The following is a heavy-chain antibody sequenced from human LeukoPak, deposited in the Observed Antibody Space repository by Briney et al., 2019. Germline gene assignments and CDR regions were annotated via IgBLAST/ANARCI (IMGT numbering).Heavy chain of an antibody. V-gene: IGHV4-39*07. J-gene: IGHJ4*02. CDR1: GGSISSSSYY. CDR3: VRESYYDSSGPFDY. D-gene: IGHD3-22*01. Sequence: SETLSLTCTVSGGSISSSSYYWSWIRQPPGKGLEWIGEINHSGSTNYNPSLKGRVTISVDTSKNQFSLKLSSVTAADTAVYYCVRESYYDSSGPFDYWGQGTLVTVSS. CDR2: INHSGST.